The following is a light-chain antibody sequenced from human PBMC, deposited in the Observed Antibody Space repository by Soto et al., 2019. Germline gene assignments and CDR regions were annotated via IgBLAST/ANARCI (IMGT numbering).Light chain of an antibody. CDR3: CSYAGSYIYV. CDR1: SSVVGGYNY. CDR2: DVP. Sequence: QSVLTQPRSVSGSPGQSVTISCIGTSSVVGGYNYVSWIQHHPGKAPKVMIYDVPNRPSGVPDRFSGSKSGNTASLTISGLQAEDEADYYCCSYAGSYIYVLGTGTKVTVL. J-gene: IGLJ1*01. V-gene: IGLV2-11*01.